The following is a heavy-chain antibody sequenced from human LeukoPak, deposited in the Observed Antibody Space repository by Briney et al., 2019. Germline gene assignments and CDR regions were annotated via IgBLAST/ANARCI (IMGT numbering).Heavy chain of an antibody. J-gene: IGHJ4*02. Sequence: GGSLRLSCAASGFTFSSYTMSWVRQGPGKGLEWVSVISPGGGTSTSYADSVKGRFTISRDNSKNMLYLQMNNLRADDTAIYYCARSPPLGAFDYWGQGTLVTVSS. CDR2: ISPGGGTST. CDR1: GFTFSSYT. D-gene: IGHD4-17*01. V-gene: IGHV3-23*01. CDR3: ARSPPLGAFDY.